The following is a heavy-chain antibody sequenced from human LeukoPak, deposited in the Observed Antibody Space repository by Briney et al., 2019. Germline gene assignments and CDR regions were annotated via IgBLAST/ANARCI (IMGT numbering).Heavy chain of an antibody. J-gene: IGHJ5*02. CDR2: INPNSGGT. V-gene: IGHV1-2*02. Sequence: GAAVKVSCKASGYTFTGDYMHWGRHAPGQGLEWMGWINPNSGGTNYAQKLQGRVTMTRDTTISTAYTELSRLRSDDTGVYYCARALSYYDFWSGYFRGYNWFDTWGQGTLVTVSS. CDR1: GYTFTGDY. CDR3: ARALSYYDFWSGYFRGYNWFDT. D-gene: IGHD3-3*01.